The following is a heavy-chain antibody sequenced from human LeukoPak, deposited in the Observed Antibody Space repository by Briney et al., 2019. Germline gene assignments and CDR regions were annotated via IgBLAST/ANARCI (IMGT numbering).Heavy chain of an antibody. J-gene: IGHJ6*03. Sequence: SVKVPCKASGGTFSSYTISWVRQAPGQGLEWMGRIIPILGIANYAQKFQGRVTITADKSTSTAYMELSSLRSEDTAVYYCARVHGGGAYYMDVWGKGTTVTVSS. CDR1: GGTFSSYT. CDR2: IIPILGIA. D-gene: IGHD3-10*01. CDR3: ARVHGGGAYYMDV. V-gene: IGHV1-69*02.